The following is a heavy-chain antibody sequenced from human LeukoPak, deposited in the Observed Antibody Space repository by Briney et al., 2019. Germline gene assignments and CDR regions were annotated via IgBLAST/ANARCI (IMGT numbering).Heavy chain of an antibody. J-gene: IGHJ6*03. CDR3: ARHGSMTILLWFGELLKSDYYYYYMDV. CDR1: GGSISSYY. CDR2: IHYSGST. D-gene: IGHD3-10*01. V-gene: IGHV4-59*01. Sequence: PSETLSLTCTVSGGSISSYYWSWIRQPPGKGLEWIGYIHYSGSTSYNPSLKSRVTISVDTSKNQISLKVRSATAADTAVYYCARHGSMTILLWFGELLKSDYYYYYMDVWGKGTTVTISS.